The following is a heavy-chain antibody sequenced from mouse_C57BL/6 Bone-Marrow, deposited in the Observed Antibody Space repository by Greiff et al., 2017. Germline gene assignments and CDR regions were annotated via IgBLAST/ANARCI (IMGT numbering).Heavy chain of an antibody. CDR1: GYTFTTYP. V-gene: IGHV1-47*01. D-gene: IGHD1-1*01. J-gene: IGHJ1*03. CDR3: ARSWYYGSSLWYFDV. Sequence: VQLQQSGAELVKPGASVKMSCKASGYTFTTYPIEWMKQNHGKSLEWIGNFHPYNDDTKYNEKFKGKATLTVEKSSSTVYLELSRLTSDDSAVYYCARSWYYGSSLWYFDVWGTGTTVTVSS. CDR2: FHPYNDDT.